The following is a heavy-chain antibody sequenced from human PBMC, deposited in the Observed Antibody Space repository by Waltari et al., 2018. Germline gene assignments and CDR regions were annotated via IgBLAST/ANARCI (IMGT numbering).Heavy chain of an antibody. CDR1: GFTFSTYA. D-gene: IGHD2-2*01. V-gene: IGHV3-30*18. CDR2: IASDVSNK. CDR3: AKIDSYSTAYGY. Sequence: QVQLVESGGGLVQPGRSLRLSCAASGFTFSTYAMHWVRQAPGRGREWVAVIASDVSNKYYADSVKGRFTISRDNPYSTLYLQMNSLRADDTAVYYCAKIDSYSTAYGYWGQGTLVTVSS. J-gene: IGHJ4*02.